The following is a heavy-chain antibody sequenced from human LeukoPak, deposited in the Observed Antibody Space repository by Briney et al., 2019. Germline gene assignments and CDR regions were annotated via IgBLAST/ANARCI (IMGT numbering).Heavy chain of an antibody. D-gene: IGHD1-26*01. CDR3: ARDRSGSYGTDLVY. Sequence: GGPLRLSCEASGLTFSSYSMNWVSQAQGKGLRWGAVLWYDGSNKYYADSVKGRFTISRDNSKNTLYLQMNSLRAEDTAVYYCARDRSGSYGTDLVYWGQGTLVTVSS. CDR1: GLTFSSYS. J-gene: IGHJ4*02. V-gene: IGHV3-33*01. CDR2: LWYDGSNK.